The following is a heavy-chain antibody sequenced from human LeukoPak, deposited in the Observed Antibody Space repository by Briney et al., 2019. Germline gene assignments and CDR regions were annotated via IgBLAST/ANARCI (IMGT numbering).Heavy chain of an antibody. CDR2: INARDST. CDR3: AKSGSSYYSYYYMDV. CDR1: GFTFSTFA. V-gene: IGHV3-23*01. D-gene: IGHD2-15*01. Sequence: GGSLRLSCAASGFTFSTFAMNWVRRAPGEGLEWVSSINARDSTYYADSVKGRFTISRNNSKNTLYLQMNSLRAEDTAVYFCAKSGSSYYSYYYMDVWGKGTTVTVSS. J-gene: IGHJ6*03.